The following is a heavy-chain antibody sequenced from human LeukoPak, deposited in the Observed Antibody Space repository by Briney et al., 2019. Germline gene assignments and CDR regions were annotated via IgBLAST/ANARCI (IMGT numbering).Heavy chain of an antibody. V-gene: IGHV3-53*01. J-gene: IGHJ6*02. CDR2: IYSGGST. CDR1: GFTVSSNY. CDR3: ARDPVVAATSADYYYGMDV. D-gene: IGHD2-15*01. Sequence: GGSLRLSCAASGFTVSSNYMSWVRQAPGKGLEWVSVIYSGGSTYYADSVKGRFTISRDNSKNTLYLQMNSLRAEDTAVYYCARDPVVAATSADYYYGMDVWGQGTTVTVSS.